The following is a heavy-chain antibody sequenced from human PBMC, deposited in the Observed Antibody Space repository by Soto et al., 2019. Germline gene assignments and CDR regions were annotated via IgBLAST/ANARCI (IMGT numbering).Heavy chain of an antibody. J-gene: IGHJ6*02. V-gene: IGHV3-30*18. Sequence: GGSLRLSCAASGFTFSCYGMHWLRQAPGKGLEWVAVISYDGSNKYYADSVKGRFTISRDDSKNTLYLQMNSLRAEDTAVYYCGKGRSYYYYYGVDVWGQGTTVTVSS. CDR2: ISYDGSNK. CDR1: GFTFSCYG. D-gene: IGHD1-26*01. CDR3: GKGRSYYYYYGVDV.